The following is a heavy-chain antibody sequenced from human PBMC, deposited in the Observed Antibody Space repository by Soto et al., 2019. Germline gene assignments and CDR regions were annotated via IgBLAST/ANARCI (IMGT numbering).Heavy chain of an antibody. V-gene: IGHV3-74*01. D-gene: IGHD1-1*01. J-gene: IGHJ4*02. CDR1: GFTFSDEW. CDR3: ARGGLEPFDY. CDR2: INKDGSYK. Sequence: PGGSLRLSCATSGFTFSDEWMHGVRQVPGKGLVWVSRINKDGSYKNYADFVEGRFTISRDDAKSELYLHMDRLRAEDTAVYYCARGGLEPFDYLRQGALVTVSS.